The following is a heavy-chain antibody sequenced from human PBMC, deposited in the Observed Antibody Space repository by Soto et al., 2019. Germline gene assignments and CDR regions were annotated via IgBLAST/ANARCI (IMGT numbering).Heavy chain of an antibody. CDR3: ASDKDRLQLGGNYYYILDV. V-gene: IGHV1-69*05. D-gene: IGHD1-1*01. Sequence: QVQLVQSGAEVKKPGSSVKVSCKASGGTFSTSAISWVRQAPGQGLEWVGGIMPVFPTPDYAQNFQGRVNXTXDXSTTTAYLELTSLRADDTAVYYCASDKDRLQLGGNYYYILDVWGQGTAITVSS. CDR1: GGTFSTSA. J-gene: IGHJ6*02. CDR2: IMPVFPTP.